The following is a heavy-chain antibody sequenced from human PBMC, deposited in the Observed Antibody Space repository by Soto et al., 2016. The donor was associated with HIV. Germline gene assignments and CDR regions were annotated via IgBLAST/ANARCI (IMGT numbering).Heavy chain of an antibody. V-gene: IGHV1-69*12. J-gene: IGHJ4*02. D-gene: IGHD4-17*01. CDR2: IIPMFGTP. Sequence: QVQLVQSGAEVKKPGSSVKVSCKASGGTFSSFAISWVRQAPGQGLEWMGGIIPMFGTPNYAQKFQDRVTITADESTRTAYMELRSLKFEDTAVYYCARNFKSGDYLGWDYWGPGTPVKVSS. CDR1: GGTFSSFA. CDR3: ARNFKSGDYLGWDY.